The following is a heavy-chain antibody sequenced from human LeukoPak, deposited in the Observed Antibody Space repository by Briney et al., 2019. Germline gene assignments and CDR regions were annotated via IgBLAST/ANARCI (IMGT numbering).Heavy chain of an antibody. CDR3: AKDPNGDYVGAFDS. V-gene: IGHV3-23*01. Sequence: GGSLRLSCAASAFSFSSFAMTWVRQAPGKGLEWVSGIHGSGDTTYYADSVKGRFTISRDNSRKMTYLQMNSLRVEDTAVYYCAKDPNGDYVGAFDSWGQGTMVTVSS. J-gene: IGHJ3*02. D-gene: IGHD4-17*01. CDR1: AFSFSSFA. CDR2: IHGSGDTT.